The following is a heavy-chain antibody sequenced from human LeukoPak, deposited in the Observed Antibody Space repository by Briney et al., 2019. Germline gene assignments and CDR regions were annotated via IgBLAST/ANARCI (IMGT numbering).Heavy chain of an antibody. CDR2: INPNSGGT. CDR1: GYTFTGYY. Sequence: GASVKVSCKASGYTFTGYYIHWVRQAPGQGLEWMGWINPNSGGTNYAQKFKGRVTMTTAPSISTTSLELDRLTSYDPAVYFCARISDSFARIWGQETLVTVSS. D-gene: IGHD2-21*02. CDR3: ARISDSFARI. J-gene: IGHJ4*02. V-gene: IGHV1-2*02.